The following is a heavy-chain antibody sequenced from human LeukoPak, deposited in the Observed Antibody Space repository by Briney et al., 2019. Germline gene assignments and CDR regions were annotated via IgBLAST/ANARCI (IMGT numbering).Heavy chain of an antibody. V-gene: IGHV1-2*06. J-gene: IGHJ3*02. Sequence: GASVKVSCQASGYTFTGYYMHWVRQAPGQGLEWMGRINPNSGGTNYAQKFQGRVTMNRDTSISTAYMELSRLRSDDTAVYYCARRLGELSLYAFDIWGQGTMVTVSS. CDR3: ARRLGELSLYAFDI. CDR2: INPNSGGT. D-gene: IGHD3-16*02. CDR1: GYTFTGYY.